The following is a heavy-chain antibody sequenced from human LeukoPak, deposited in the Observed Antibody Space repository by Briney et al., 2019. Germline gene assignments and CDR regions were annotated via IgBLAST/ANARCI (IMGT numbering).Heavy chain of an antibody. J-gene: IGHJ3*02. CDR2: IYYSGST. CDR3: ARRPRVPSPFDI. CDR1: GGSISTGGYY. Sequence: SETLSLTCTVSGGSISTGGYYCSWIRQPPGKGLEYIGYIYYSGSTYYNPSLKSRITMSVDTSKNQFSLKLSSVTAADTAVYYCARRPRVPSPFDIWGQGTMVTVSS. D-gene: IGHD2-2*01. V-gene: IGHV4-31*03.